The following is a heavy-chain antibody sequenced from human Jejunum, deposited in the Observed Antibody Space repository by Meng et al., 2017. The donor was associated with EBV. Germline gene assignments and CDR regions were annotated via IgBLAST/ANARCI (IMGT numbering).Heavy chain of an antibody. CDR2: ISNDGNNK. CDR3: TREWGADY. J-gene: IGHJ4*02. Sequence: VVPGGGVVQSWRSLRLSCAACGFTFSGHAMQWVRQAPGKGLKWVALISNDGNNKYYADSVKGRFTISSDNSKNTLYLQMNSLRVDDTALYYCTREWGADYWGQGTLVTVSS. V-gene: IGHV3-30-3*01. CDR1: GFTFSGHA. D-gene: IGHD3-16*01.